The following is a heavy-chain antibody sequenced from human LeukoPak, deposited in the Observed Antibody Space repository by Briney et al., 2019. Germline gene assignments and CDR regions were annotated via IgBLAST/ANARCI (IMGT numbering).Heavy chain of an antibody. Sequence: GASVKVSCKASGYTFPSYGISWVRQAPGQGLEWMGWISAYNGNTNYAQKLQGRVTMTTDTSTSTAYMELRSLRSDDTAVYYCARDPGIAVAGTIDYWGQGTLVTVSS. J-gene: IGHJ4*02. CDR1: GYTFPSYG. D-gene: IGHD6-19*01. CDR3: ARDPGIAVAGTIDY. CDR2: ISAYNGNT. V-gene: IGHV1-18*01.